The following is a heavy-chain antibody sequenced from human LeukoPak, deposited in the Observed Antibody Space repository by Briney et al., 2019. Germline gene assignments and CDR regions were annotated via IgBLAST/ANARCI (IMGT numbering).Heavy chain of an antibody. D-gene: IGHD3-10*01. CDR1: GFTFSSCG. J-gene: IGHJ3*02. V-gene: IGHV3-30*18. CDR2: ISYDGSNK. CDR3: AKGLLWFGEMDAFDI. Sequence: GRSLRVSCAASGFTFSSCGMHWVRQAPGRGLEGVAVISYDGSNKYYAYSVKGRFTISRDTYKNTLYLQMNRLRAEDTAVYYCAKGLLWFGEMDAFDIWGQGTMVTVSS.